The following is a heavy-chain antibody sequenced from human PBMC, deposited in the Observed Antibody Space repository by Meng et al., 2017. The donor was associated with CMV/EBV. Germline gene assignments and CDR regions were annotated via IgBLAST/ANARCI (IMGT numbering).Heavy chain of an antibody. CDR3: ARDDPIDS. J-gene: IGHJ4*02. V-gene: IGHV3-30*09. CDR1: GFTFSGYA. Sequence: GGSLRLSCAASGFTFSGYAMHWVRRAPGKGLEWVAFIAFGGSNKYYADSVKGRFAVSRDNPKNTLYLQLNSLRREDTAMYYCARDDPIDSWGQGTLVTVSS. CDR2: IAFGGSNK.